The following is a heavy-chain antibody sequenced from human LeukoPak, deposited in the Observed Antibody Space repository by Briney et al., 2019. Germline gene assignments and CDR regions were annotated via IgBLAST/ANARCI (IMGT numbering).Heavy chain of an antibody. J-gene: IGHJ6*03. CDR1: GGSISSSSYY. CDR3: ARFPLGPDYYYYYMDV. CDR2: IYYSGST. V-gene: IGHV4-39*01. Sequence: SETLSLTCTVSGGSISSSSYYWGWIRQPPGKGLEWIGSIYYSGSTYYNPSLKSRVIISVDTSKNQFSLKLSSVTAADTAVYYCARFPLGPDYYYYYMDVWGKGTTVTVSS.